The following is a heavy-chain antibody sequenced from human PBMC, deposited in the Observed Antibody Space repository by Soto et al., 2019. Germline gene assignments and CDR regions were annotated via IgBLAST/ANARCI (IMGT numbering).Heavy chain of an antibody. D-gene: IGHD3-3*01. CDR3: VKNNGFWSGPYYYYGMDV. Sequence: DAQLLESGGGLVPPGGSLRLSCAASGFSFDSYAMTWVRQAPGKGLEWVSATSGSGGSTYYADSVQGRFTISRDNSKKKVYLQMNSVRAEDAATYYCVKNNGFWSGPYYYYGMDVWGPGTTVTVSS. CDR1: GFSFDSYA. CDR2: TSGSGGST. V-gene: IGHV3-23*01. J-gene: IGHJ6*02.